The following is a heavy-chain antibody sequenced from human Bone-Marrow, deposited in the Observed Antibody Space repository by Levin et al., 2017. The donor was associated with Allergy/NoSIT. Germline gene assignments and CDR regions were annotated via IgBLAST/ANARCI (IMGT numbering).Heavy chain of an antibody. Sequence: GESLKISCKGSGSRFTSDWIGWVRQMPGKGLEWMGLIYPGDSDTRYSPSFQGQVTISADRSISTAYLQWSSLKASDTAIYYCARFALGVIPPYYFDYWGQGTLVTVSS. CDR2: IYPGDSDT. J-gene: IGHJ4*02. CDR1: GSRFTSDW. CDR3: ARFALGVIPPYYFDY. D-gene: IGHD3-16*01. V-gene: IGHV5-51*01.